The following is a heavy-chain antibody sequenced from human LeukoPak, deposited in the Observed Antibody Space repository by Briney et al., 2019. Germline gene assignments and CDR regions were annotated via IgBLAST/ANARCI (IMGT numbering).Heavy chain of an antibody. Sequence: GGSLRLSCAASGFTFSSYGMHWVRQAPGKGLEWVAFIRYDGSNKYYADSVKGRFTISRDNSKNTLYLQMNSLRAEDTAVYYWPKDTDSSSWNGSAFEIWAKGQWSPSLQ. D-gene: IGHD6-13*01. V-gene: IGHV3-30*02. J-gene: IGHJ3*02. CDR2: IRYDGSNK. CDR3: PKDTDSSSWNGSAFEI. CDR1: GFTFSSYG.